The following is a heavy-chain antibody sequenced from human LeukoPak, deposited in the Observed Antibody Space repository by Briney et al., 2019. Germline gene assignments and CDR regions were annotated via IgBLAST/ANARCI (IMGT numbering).Heavy chain of an antibody. V-gene: IGHV3-21*01. CDR2: ISSSSSYI. J-gene: IGHJ4*02. Sequence: PGGSLRLSCAASGFTFNSYTMNWVRQAPGKGLEWVSSISSSSSYIYYADSVKGRFTISRDNAKNSLFLQMNSLRAEDTAVYYCARGQGLQLKSGSDYWGQGTLVTVSS. CDR1: GFTFNSYT. D-gene: IGHD5-24*01. CDR3: ARGQGLQLKSGSDY.